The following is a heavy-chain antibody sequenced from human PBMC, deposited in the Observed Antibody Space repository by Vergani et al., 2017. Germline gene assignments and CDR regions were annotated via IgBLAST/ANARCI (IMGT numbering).Heavy chain of an antibody. CDR1: GFTFSSYA. Sequence: EVQLVESGGGLVQPGGSLRLSCAASGFTFSSYAMSWVRQAPGKGLEWVSGISWNSGSIGYADSVKGRFTISRDNAKNSLYLQMNSLRAEDTALYYCAKDNLFVSGWYSYFDYWGQGTLVTVSS. V-gene: IGHV3-9*01. CDR2: ISWNSGSI. D-gene: IGHD6-19*01. J-gene: IGHJ4*02. CDR3: AKDNLFVSGWYSYFDY.